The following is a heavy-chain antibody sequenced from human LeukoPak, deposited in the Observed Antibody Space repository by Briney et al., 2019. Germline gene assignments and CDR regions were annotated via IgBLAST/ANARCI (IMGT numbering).Heavy chain of an antibody. V-gene: IGHV3-48*01. J-gene: IGHJ3*01. CDR1: GFTFSSYS. D-gene: IGHD5-12*01. Sequence: GGSLRLSCAASGFTFSSYSMNWVRQAPGKGLEWVSYISSSSSTIYYADSVKGRFTISRDNSRGEVDLQMHSLRVDDTALYYCTRRRGYGRYDAGGLDVWGQGTMVTVPP. CDR2: ISSSSSTI. CDR3: TRRRGYGRYDAGGLDV.